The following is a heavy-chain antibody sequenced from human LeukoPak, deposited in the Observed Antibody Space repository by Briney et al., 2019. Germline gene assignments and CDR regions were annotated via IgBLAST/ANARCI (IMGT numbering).Heavy chain of an antibody. CDR1: GGSISSYY. V-gene: IGHV4-59*01. CDR3: ARVQAYGGKGYFDY. CDR2: IYYSGST. Sequence: SETLCLTCTVSGGSISSYYWSWIRQPPGKGLEWIGYIYYSGSTNYNPSLKSRVTISVDTSKNQFSLKLSSVTAADTAVYYCARVQAYGGKGYFDYWGQGTLVTVSS. J-gene: IGHJ4*02. D-gene: IGHD4-23*01.